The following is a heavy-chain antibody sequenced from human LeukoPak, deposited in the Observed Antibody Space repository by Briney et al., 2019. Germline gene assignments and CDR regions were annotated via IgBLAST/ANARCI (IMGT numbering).Heavy chain of an antibody. Sequence: PGGTLRLSCAASGFTFSSYSMSWVRQAPGKGLEWVSAISGSGGSTYYADSVKGRFTISRDNSKNTLYLQMNSLRAEDTAVYYCAKEPWLDILTGWRYFDYWGQGTLVTVSS. J-gene: IGHJ4*02. CDR2: ISGSGGST. D-gene: IGHD3-9*01. CDR3: AKEPWLDILTGWRYFDY. V-gene: IGHV3-23*01. CDR1: GFTFSSYS.